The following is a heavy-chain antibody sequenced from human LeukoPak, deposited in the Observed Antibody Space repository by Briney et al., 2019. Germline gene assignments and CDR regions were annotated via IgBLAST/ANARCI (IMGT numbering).Heavy chain of an antibody. CDR3: ARDPAYSSGHDY. V-gene: IGHV4-30-4*08. D-gene: IGHD5-18*01. CDR1: GGSISSGDYY. J-gene: IGHJ4*02. CDR2: IYYSGST. Sequence: PSQTLSLTCTVSGGSISSGDYYWSWIRQPSGKGLEGIGYIYYSGSTYYNPPLKSRVTISVDTSKNQFSLKLSSVTAADTAVYYCARDPAYSSGHDYWGQGTLVTVSS.